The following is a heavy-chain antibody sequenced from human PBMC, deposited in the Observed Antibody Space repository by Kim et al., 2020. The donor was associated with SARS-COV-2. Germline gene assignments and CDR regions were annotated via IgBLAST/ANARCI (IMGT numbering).Heavy chain of an antibody. V-gene: IGHV3-30*04. J-gene: IGHJ4*02. Sequence: GSLRLSCAASGFTFSSYAMHWVRQAPGKGLEWVAVISYDGSNKYYADSVKGRFTISRDNSKNTLYLQMNSLRAEDTAVYYCARDRADFFDYWGQGTLVTVSS. CDR2: ISYDGSNK. D-gene: IGHD3-10*01. CDR3: ARDRADFFDY. CDR1: GFTFSSYA.